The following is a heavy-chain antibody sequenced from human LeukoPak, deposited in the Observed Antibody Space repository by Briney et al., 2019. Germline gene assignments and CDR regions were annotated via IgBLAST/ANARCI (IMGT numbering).Heavy chain of an antibody. CDR3: ARKPLSGGYGGTIDY. V-gene: IGHV3-74*01. Sequence: GGSLRLSCAASGFTFSSYAMSWVRQAPGKGLEWLSRINNDGVSTSYADSVKGRFTISRDNAKNTLYLRMNSLRAEDTAIYYCARKPLSGGYGGTIDYWGQGTLVTVSS. CDR1: GFTFSSYA. CDR2: INNDGVST. J-gene: IGHJ4*02. D-gene: IGHD5-12*01.